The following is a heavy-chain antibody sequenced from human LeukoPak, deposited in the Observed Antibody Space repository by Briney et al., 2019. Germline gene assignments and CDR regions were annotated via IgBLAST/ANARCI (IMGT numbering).Heavy chain of an antibody. Sequence: GGPLRLSCAASGFTFNSYWLHWVRQATERGPVWLSGINIDGSTTKYADSVKGRFIISRDNAKNTLYLQMSSLRAEDTAVYYCAKVIGGGYYLGDAFDMWGQGTMVTVSS. J-gene: IGHJ3*02. CDR1: GFTFNSYW. CDR3: AKVIGGGYYLGDAFDM. CDR2: INIDGSTT. D-gene: IGHD3-3*01. V-gene: IGHV3-74*03.